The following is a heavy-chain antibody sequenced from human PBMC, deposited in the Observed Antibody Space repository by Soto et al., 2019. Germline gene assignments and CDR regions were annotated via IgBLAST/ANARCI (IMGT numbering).Heavy chain of an antibody. CDR2: INPNSGGT. CDR1: GYTFTGYY. Sequence: ASVKVSCKASGYTFTGYYMHCVRQAPGQGLEWMGWINPNSGGTNYAQKFQGRVTMTRDTSISTAYMELSRLRSDDTAVYYCARPYSSGWSNWFDPWGQGTLVTVSS. V-gene: IGHV1-2*02. D-gene: IGHD6-19*01. J-gene: IGHJ5*02. CDR3: ARPYSSGWSNWFDP.